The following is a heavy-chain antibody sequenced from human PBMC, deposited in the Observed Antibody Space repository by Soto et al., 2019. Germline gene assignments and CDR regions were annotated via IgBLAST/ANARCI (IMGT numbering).Heavy chain of an antibody. Sequence: QVQLVQSGAEVKKPGASVKVSCKASGYTFTSYDISWVRQAPGQGLEWMGWISAYNGNTNYAQKLQGRVTMTTDTPTRTGYWELRRRRSDDTAVYYGARGIPVGRGGELGSWGQGTLVTVSS. V-gene: IGHV1-18*01. D-gene: IGHD3-16*01. J-gene: IGHJ4*02. CDR1: GYTFTSYD. CDR3: ARGIPVGRGGELGS. CDR2: ISAYNGNT.